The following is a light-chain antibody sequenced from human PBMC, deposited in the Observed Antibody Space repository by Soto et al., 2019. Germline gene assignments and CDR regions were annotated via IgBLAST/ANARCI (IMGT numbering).Light chain of an antibody. Sequence: EIVLTRSPGTLSLSPGERATLSCRASQSVSSSYLAWYQQKPGQAPRLLIYGASSRAPGIPDRFSGRGSGTDFTLTISRLEPEDFAVYYCQQYGSSPPYTFGQGTKLEIK. CDR2: GAS. J-gene: IGKJ2*01. CDR3: QQYGSSPPYT. CDR1: QSVSSSY. V-gene: IGKV3-20*01.